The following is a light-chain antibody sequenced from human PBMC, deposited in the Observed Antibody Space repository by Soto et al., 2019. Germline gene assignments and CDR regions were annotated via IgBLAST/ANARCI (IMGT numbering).Light chain of an antibody. CDR3: QQSYTTPYT. CDR1: QRIGTY. V-gene: IGKV1-39*01. J-gene: IGKJ2*01. CDR2: AAS. Sequence: DIQMTQSPSSLSASVGDRVTVTCRASQRIGTYVKWYQQKPRKAPYLLIYAASRLQSGVPSKFSGSGSWTDYTLTIDSLQTEDFATYYCQQSYTTPYTFGQGTKLEIK.